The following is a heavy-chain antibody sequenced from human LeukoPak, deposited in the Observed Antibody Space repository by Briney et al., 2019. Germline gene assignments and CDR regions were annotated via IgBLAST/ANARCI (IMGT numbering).Heavy chain of an antibody. CDR3: ARDRDCSGGSCYFDY. CDR1: GFTFSSYG. CDR2: IRYDGSNK. V-gene: IGHV3-30*02. D-gene: IGHD2-15*01. Sequence: PGGSLRLSCAASGFTFSSYGMHWVRQAPGKGLEWVAFIRYDGSNKYYADSVKGRFTISRDNAKNSLYLQMNSLRAEDTAVYYCARDRDCSGGSCYFDYWGQGTLVTVSS. J-gene: IGHJ4*02.